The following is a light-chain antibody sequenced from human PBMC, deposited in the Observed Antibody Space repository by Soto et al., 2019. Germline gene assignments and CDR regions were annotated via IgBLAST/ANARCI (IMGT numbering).Light chain of an antibody. Sequence: DIQMTQSPSSLTASVGDRVTITCQTSPNLSKYLIWYQQSPGKAPHLLIYDASKLEAGVPSRFSGRGSGTHFTLTSSSLQPDDIGRYYWHQDDDLPYTFGQGNSMQIK. CDR2: DAS. V-gene: IGKV1-33*01. CDR1: PNLSKY. J-gene: IGKJ2*01. CDR3: HQDDDLPYT.